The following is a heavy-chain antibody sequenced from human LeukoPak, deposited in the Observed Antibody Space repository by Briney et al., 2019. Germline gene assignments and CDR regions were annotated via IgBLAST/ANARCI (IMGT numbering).Heavy chain of an antibody. J-gene: IGHJ4*02. CDR3: ATSLLSSRGLVDY. CDR2: IIPIFGTA. D-gene: IGHD6-13*01. V-gene: IGHV1-69*13. Sequence: SVKVSCKASGGTFSSYAISWVRQAPGQGLEWMGGIIPIFGTANYAQKFQGRVTITADESTSTAYMELSSLRSEDTAVYYCATSLLSSRGLVDYWGQGTLVTVSS. CDR1: GGTFSSYA.